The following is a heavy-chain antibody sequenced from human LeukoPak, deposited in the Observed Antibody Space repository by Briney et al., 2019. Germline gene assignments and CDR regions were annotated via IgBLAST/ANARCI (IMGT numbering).Heavy chain of an antibody. V-gene: IGHV3-23*01. CDR3: AKRDSSGWSHWFDP. CDR2: ISGSGGST. Sequence: GGSLRLSCAASGLTFSNYAMSWVRQAPGKGLEWVSAISGSGGSTYYADSVKGRFTISRDNSKNTLYVQMNSLRAEDTAVYYCAKRDSSGWSHWFDPWGQGTLVTVSS. J-gene: IGHJ5*02. D-gene: IGHD6-19*01. CDR1: GLTFSNYA.